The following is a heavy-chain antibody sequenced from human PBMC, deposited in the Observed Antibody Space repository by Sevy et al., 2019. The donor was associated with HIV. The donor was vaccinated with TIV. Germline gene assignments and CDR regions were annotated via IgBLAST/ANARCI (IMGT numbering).Heavy chain of an antibody. J-gene: IGHJ4*02. D-gene: IGHD1-1*01. CDR3: VKAIYKDDSA. Sequence: GGSLRPSCAAPGLFFSAYWMTWVRQVPGKGLEWVANINEDGSQINYVHSVRGRFTISRDNTKNSLYLQMNSLRVEDSATYYCVKAIYKDDSAWGQGTLVTVSS. V-gene: IGHV3-7*03. CDR1: GLFFSAYW. CDR2: INEDGSQI.